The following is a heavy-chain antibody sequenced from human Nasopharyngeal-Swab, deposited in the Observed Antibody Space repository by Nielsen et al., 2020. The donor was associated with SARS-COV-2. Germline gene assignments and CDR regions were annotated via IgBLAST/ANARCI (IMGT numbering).Heavy chain of an antibody. J-gene: IGHJ4*02. V-gene: IGHV3-15*01. CDR2: IKRKADGGTV. CDR1: GFVFSSVW. D-gene: IGHD6-19*01. Sequence: GESLKISCAASGFVFSSVWMSWVRQAPGKGLEWVGRIKRKADGGTVEYATAVRGRFSISRDDSRNTLFLQMNRLKTEDTAVYYCTTLHRTGWFWGRGTLVTVPS. CDR3: TTLHRTGWF.